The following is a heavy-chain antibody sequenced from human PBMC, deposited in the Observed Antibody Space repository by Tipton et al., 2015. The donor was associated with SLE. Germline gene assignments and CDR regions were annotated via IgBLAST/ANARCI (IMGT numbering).Heavy chain of an antibody. Sequence: QSGPEVKKPGASVKVSCKASGYTFTSYGITWVRQAPGQGLEWMGEIIPIFGTPNSAQKFQGRVTITADEVTSTAYMELSSLRPEDTAVYYCARRRWLQLDWYFDLWGRGILVTVSS. D-gene: IGHD5-24*01. J-gene: IGHJ2*01. CDR1: GYTFTSYG. CDR2: IIPIFGTP. V-gene: IGHV1-69*13. CDR3: ARRRWLQLDWYFDL.